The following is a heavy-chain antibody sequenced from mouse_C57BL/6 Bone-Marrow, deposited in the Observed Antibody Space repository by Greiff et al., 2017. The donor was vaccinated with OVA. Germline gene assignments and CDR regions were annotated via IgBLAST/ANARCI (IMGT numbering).Heavy chain of an antibody. CDR3: ARDYYGSSYDYFDY. D-gene: IGHD1-1*01. CDR2: ISSGSSTI. V-gene: IGHV5-17*01. J-gene: IGHJ2*01. CDR1: GFTFSDYG. Sequence: EVNLVESGGGLVKPGGSLKLSCAASGFTFSDYGMHWVRQAPEKGLEWVAYISSGSSTIYYADTVKGRFTISRDNAKNTLFLQMTSLRSEDTAMYYCARDYYGSSYDYFDYWGQGTTLTVSS.